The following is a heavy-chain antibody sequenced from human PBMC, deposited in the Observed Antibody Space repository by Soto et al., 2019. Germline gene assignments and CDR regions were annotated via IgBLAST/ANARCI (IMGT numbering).Heavy chain of an antibody. J-gene: IGHJ5*02. Sequence: QVQLVQSGAEVKKPGASVKVSCKASGYTFTSYGISWVRQAPGQGLERMGWISAYNGNTNYAQKLQGRVTMTTDTSTSTAYMELRSLRSDDTAVYYCARSIAVARTGTLNWFDPWGQGTLVPVSS. CDR2: ISAYNGNT. V-gene: IGHV1-18*04. CDR1: GYTFTSYG. D-gene: IGHD6-19*01. CDR3: ARSIAVARTGTLNWFDP.